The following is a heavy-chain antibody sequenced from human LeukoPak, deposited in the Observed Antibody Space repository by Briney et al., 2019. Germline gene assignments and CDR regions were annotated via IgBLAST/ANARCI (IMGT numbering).Heavy chain of an antibody. J-gene: IGHJ2*01. D-gene: IGHD1-20*01. V-gene: IGHV4-39*01. CDR3: ARRDNWNYWYFDL. Sequence: SETLSLTCTVYGASISSSSYYWGWIRQPPGKGLEWIGSIYYSGSTYYNPSLKSRVTISVDTSKNQFSLKLSSVTAADTAVYYCARRDNWNYWYFDLWGRGTLVTVSS. CDR1: GASISSSSYY. CDR2: IYYSGST.